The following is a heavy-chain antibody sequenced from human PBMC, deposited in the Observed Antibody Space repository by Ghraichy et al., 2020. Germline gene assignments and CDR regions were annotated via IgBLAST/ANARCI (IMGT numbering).Heavy chain of an antibody. CDR2: VYYGGTT. CDR1: GGSITSVTYF. Sequence: SETLSLTCSVSGGSITSVTYFWAWIRQPPGKGLEWIGSVYYGGTTYFNPSLESRVTISVDTSKSQFSLKLSSVTAADTAVYYCARHRSGWDPNAVWVPHYFDYWGQGTLVTVSS. CDR3: ARHRSGWDPNAVWVPHYFDY. D-gene: IGHD2-8*01. V-gene: IGHV4-39*01. J-gene: IGHJ4*02.